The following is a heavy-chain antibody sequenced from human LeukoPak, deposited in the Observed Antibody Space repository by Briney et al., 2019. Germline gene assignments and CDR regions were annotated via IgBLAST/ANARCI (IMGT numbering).Heavy chain of an antibody. CDR2: INPIGGGT. J-gene: IGHJ4*02. CDR1: GYTFTNYY. V-gene: IGHV1-46*01. D-gene: IGHD3-10*01. Sequence: ASLKVSCKASGYTFTNYYMHWVRQAPGQGLEWMGIINPIGGGTSYAQKFKGRVTMTRDTSTSTVYMELSSLRSEDTAVYYCARVLPGGYASGSYNFDYWGQGTLVTVPS. CDR3: ARVLPGGYASGSYNFDY.